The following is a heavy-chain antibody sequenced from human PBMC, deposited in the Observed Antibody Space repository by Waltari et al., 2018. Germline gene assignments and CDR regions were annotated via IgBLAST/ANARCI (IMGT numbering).Heavy chain of an antibody. V-gene: IGHV4-34*01. J-gene: IGHJ6*02. CDR2: INHSGST. CDR1: GGSFSGYY. Sequence: QVQLQQWGAGLSKPSETLSLTCAVYGGSFSGYYWSWIRQPPGKGLEWIGEINHSGSTNYNPSLKSRVTISVDTSKNQFSLKLSSVTAADTAVYYCARGWFRPMDVWGQGTTVTVSS. D-gene: IGHD3-10*01. CDR3: ARGWFRPMDV.